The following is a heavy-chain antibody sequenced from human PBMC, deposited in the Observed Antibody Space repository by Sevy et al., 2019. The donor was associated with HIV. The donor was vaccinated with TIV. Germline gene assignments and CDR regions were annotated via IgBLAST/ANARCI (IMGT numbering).Heavy chain of an antibody. J-gene: IGHJ3*02. D-gene: IGHD2-21*02. CDR1: GYTFTSYG. V-gene: IGHV1-18*04. CDR3: AREETYCGGVCYSPDDAFDI. CDR2: ISAYNGNT. Sequence: ASVKVSCKASGYTFTSYGISWVRQAPGQGLEWMGRISAYNGNTNYAQKLQGRVTMTTDTSTSTAYMELRSLRSDDTTVYYCAREETYCGGVCYSPDDAFDIWGQGTMVTVSS.